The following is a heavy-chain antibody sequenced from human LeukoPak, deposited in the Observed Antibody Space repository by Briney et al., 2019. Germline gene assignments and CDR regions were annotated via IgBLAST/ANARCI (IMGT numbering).Heavy chain of an antibody. D-gene: IGHD6-19*01. CDR3: AREDSGWDYYYYGMDV. Sequence: SETLSLTCTVSGGSISGYYWSWIRQPAGKGLEWIGRIYTSGSTNYNPSLKSRVTMSVDTSKNQFSLKLSSVTAADTAVYYCAREDSGWDYYYYGMDVWGQGTTVTVSS. CDR2: IYTSGST. V-gene: IGHV4-4*07. CDR1: GGSISGYY. J-gene: IGHJ6*02.